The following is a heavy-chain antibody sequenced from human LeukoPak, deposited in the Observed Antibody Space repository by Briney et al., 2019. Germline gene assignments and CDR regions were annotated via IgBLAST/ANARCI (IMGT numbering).Heavy chain of an antibody. J-gene: IGHJ6*02. CDR2: MNPNSGNT. CDR1: GYTFNNYD. CDR3: ARARNYGMDV. Sequence: ASVNVSYKASGYTFNNYDINWVRQATGQGLEWMGWMNPNSGNTGYPQKFQGRVTITRNTSTSTAYMELSSLRSEDTAVYYCARARNYGMDVWGQGTTVTVSS. V-gene: IGHV1-8*01.